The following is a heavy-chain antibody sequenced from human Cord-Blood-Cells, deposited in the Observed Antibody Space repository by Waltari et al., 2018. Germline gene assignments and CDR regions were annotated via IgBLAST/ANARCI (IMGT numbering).Heavy chain of an antibody. Sequence: QVQLVQSGAEVKKPGSSVKVSCKASGGTFSSYAISWVRQAPGQGLEWMGRIIPILGIANYAQKFQGRVTITADKSTSTAYMELSSLRSEDTAVYYCARALAQDIVVIPDNNWFDPWGQGTLVTVSS. D-gene: IGHD2-2*01. CDR2: IIPILGIA. CDR1: GGTFSSYA. J-gene: IGHJ5*02. CDR3: ARALAQDIVVIPDNNWFDP. V-gene: IGHV1-69*09.